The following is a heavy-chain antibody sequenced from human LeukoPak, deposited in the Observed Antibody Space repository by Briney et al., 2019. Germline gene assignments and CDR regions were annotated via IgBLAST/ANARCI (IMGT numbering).Heavy chain of an antibody. CDR3: ARRELGVAAISYYFDY. Sequence: GESLKISCKGSGYSFTSYWIGWVRQMPGKGLEWMGIIYLDGSHIRCSPSFQGQVTISADKSINTAYLQWTSLKASDSAMYYCARRELGVAAISYYFDYWGQGTLVTVSS. CDR2: IYLDGSHI. CDR1: GYSFTSYW. V-gene: IGHV5-51*01. D-gene: IGHD2-21*02. J-gene: IGHJ4*02.